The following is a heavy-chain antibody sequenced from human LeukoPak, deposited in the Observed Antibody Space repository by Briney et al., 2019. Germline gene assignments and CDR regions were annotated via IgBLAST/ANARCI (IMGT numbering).Heavy chain of an antibody. CDR1: GYSIISYW. CDR3: ARHYPQQWLDN. J-gene: IGHJ4*02. Sequence: GESLKISCKGSGYSIISYWIAWVRRMPGKGLEWMGIIYPGDSDTRYSPSFQGQVTISADKSISTAYLQWSSLKASDTAMYYCARHYPQQWLDNWGQGTLVTVSS. V-gene: IGHV5-51*01. CDR2: IYPGDSDT. D-gene: IGHD6-19*01.